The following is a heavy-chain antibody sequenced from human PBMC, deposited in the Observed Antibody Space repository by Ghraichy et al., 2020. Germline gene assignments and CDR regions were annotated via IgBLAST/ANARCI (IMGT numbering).Heavy chain of an antibody. D-gene: IGHD4/OR15-4a*01. J-gene: IGHJ4*02. Sequence: GGSLRLSCAAAGFSFSLCAMTWVRQAPGKGLEWVSTISSSGGSTYYADSVKGRFTISRDNPKNTVYLQMNSLRAEDTAVYYCAKDPRNTQYGGGDYWGQGTLVSVSS. V-gene: IGHV3-23*01. CDR1: GFSFSLCA. CDR3: AKDPRNTQYGGGDY. CDR2: ISSSGGST.